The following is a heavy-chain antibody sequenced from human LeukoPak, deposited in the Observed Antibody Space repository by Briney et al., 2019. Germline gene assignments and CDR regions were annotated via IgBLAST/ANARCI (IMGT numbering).Heavy chain of an antibody. CDR1: GLTISDSW. CDR2: LASDENNR. D-gene: IGHD3-16*01. J-gene: IGHJ4*02. CDR3: ARDAGWGRLDS. Sequence: GGSLRLSCAASGLTISDSWIHWVRQVPGKGLMWVSRLASDENNRIYADSVKGRFTISRDNARNTLFLQMNSLRVEDTGFYYCARDAGWGRLDSWGQGALVTVSS. V-gene: IGHV3-74*01.